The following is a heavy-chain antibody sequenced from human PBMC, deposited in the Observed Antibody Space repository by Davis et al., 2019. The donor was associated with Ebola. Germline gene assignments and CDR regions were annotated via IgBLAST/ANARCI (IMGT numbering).Heavy chain of an antibody. CDR1: GGTFSSYA. D-gene: IGHD3-22*01. V-gene: IGHV1-69*13. J-gene: IGHJ3*02. CDR3: AKDYYDSSGYYGAFDI. CDR2: IIPIFGTA. Sequence: SVKVSCKASGGTFSSYAISWVRQAPGQGLEWMGGIIPIFGTANYAQKFQGRVTITADESTSTAYMELSSLRSEDTAVYYCAKDYYDSSGYYGAFDIWGQGTMVTVSS.